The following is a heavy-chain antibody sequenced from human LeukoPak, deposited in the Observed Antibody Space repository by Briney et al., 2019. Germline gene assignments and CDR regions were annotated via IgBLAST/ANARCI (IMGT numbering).Heavy chain of an antibody. Sequence: GGSLRLSCAASGFTFSTCAMNWVRQFPGKGLEWVSAISGSGAITYYADSVKGRFTISRDNSKNTLYLQMNSLRAEDTAVYYCARHSSSWYYDYWGQGTLVTVSS. D-gene: IGHD6-13*01. J-gene: IGHJ4*02. CDR3: ARHSSSWYYDY. V-gene: IGHV3-23*01. CDR2: ISGSGAIT. CDR1: GFTFSTCA.